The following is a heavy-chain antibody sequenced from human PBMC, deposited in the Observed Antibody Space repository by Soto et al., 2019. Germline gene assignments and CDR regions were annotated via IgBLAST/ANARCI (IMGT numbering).Heavy chain of an antibody. D-gene: IGHD5-12*01. J-gene: IGHJ4*02. CDR2: ISSSSSAI. CDR1: GFTFSSSS. Sequence: GGSLRLSCAASGFTFSSSSMNWVRQAPGKGLEWVSYISSSSSAIYYTDSVKGRFTISRDNAKNSLYLQMNSLRAEDTAVYYCANDPGYSLDYWGQGIQVTVSS. V-gene: IGHV3-48*01. CDR3: ANDPGYSLDY.